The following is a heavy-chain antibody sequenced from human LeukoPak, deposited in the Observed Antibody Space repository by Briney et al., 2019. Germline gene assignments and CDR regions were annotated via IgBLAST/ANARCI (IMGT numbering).Heavy chain of an antibody. CDR1: GGPFSGYY. CDR2: INHSGSN. Sequence: SETLSLTCAVYGGPFSGYYWSWIRQPPGKGLEWIGEINHSGSNNYNPSLKSRVTISVDKPKNQFSLKLSSVTAADTAVYYCARGLGSSTTLPNDYWGQGTLVTVSS. V-gene: IGHV4-34*01. D-gene: IGHD2-2*01. J-gene: IGHJ4*02. CDR3: ARGLGSSTTLPNDY.